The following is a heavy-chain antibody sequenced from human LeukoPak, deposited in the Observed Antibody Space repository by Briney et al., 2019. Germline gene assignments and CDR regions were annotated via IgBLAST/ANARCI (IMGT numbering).Heavy chain of an antibody. Sequence: PGGSLRLSCAASGFTFSNYAMSWVRQAPGKGLEWVSGISGSAGSTYYADSVKGRFTISRDNSKNTLYLQMNSLRAEDTAVYYCARVGYDILTGYPTSLDYWGQGTLVTVSS. CDR2: ISGSAGST. D-gene: IGHD3-9*01. J-gene: IGHJ4*02. CDR1: GFTFSNYA. CDR3: ARVGYDILTGYPTSLDY. V-gene: IGHV3-23*01.